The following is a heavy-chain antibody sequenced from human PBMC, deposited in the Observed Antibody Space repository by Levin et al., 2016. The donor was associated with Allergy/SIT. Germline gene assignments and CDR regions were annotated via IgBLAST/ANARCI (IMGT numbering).Heavy chain of an antibody. J-gene: IGHJ6*02. CDR3: VRRQLVPRYYYYYGMDV. CDR2: IAGTSSKADYA. V-gene: IGHV3-23*01. CDR1: GFTFSTYT. D-gene: IGHD6-6*01. Sequence: GGSLRLSCAASGFTFSTYTMSWVRQAPGTGLEWVSGIAGTSSKADYAFYANSVKGRFTISRDNSKNTLYLQMSSLRAEDTAVYYCVRRQLVPRYYYYYGMDVWGQGTTVTVSS.